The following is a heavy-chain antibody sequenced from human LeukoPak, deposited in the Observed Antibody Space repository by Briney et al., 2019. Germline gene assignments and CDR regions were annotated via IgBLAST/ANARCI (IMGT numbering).Heavy chain of an antibody. Sequence: AASVKVSCKASGYTFTSYGISWVRQAPGQGLEWMRWISAYNGNTNYAQKLQGRVTMTTDTSTSTAYMELRSLRSDDTAVYYCARDREDIVVVTADYYYYGMDVWGQGTTVTVSS. J-gene: IGHJ6*02. V-gene: IGHV1-18*01. CDR2: ISAYNGNT. CDR1: GYTFTSYG. CDR3: ARDREDIVVVTADYYYYGMDV. D-gene: IGHD2-21*02.